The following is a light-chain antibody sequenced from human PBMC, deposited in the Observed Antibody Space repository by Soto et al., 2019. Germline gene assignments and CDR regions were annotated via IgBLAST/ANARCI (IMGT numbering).Light chain of an antibody. Sequence: EIVLTQSPATLSLSPGERATLSCRASQSVSSNSLTWYQQKPGQARRLLIYGASSRATSLPGRFSGSSAGTYFTPTISGLEREHSAVYYCQQYGGSPSFGQGTKVESK. V-gene: IGKV3-20*01. CDR1: QSVSSNS. CDR3: QQYGGSPS. CDR2: GAS. J-gene: IGKJ1*01.